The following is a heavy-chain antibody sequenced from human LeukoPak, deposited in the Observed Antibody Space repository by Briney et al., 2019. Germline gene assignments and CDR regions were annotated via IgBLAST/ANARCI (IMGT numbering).Heavy chain of an antibody. V-gene: IGHV4-34*01. CDR3: ARDAAAGTADY. CDR2: INHSGST. CDR1: GGSFSGYY. J-gene: IGHJ4*02. Sequence: SETLSLTCAVYGGSFSGYYWSWIRQPPGKGLEWIGEINHSGSTNYNPSLKSRVTISVDTSKNQSSLKLSSVTAADTAVYYCARDAAAGTADYWGQGTLVTVSS. D-gene: IGHD6-13*01.